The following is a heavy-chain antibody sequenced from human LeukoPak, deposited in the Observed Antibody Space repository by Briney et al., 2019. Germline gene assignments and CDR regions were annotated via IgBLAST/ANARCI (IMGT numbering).Heavy chain of an antibody. CDR3: ARDRSYGEDFDY. CDR2: ISAYNGNT. Sequence: ASVKVSCKASGYTFTSYGISWVRQAPGQGLKWMGWISAYNGNTNYAQKLQGRVTMATDTSTSTAYMELRSLRSDDTAVYYCARDRSYGEDFDYWGQGTLVTVSS. D-gene: IGHD4-17*01. V-gene: IGHV1-18*01. J-gene: IGHJ4*02. CDR1: GYTFTSYG.